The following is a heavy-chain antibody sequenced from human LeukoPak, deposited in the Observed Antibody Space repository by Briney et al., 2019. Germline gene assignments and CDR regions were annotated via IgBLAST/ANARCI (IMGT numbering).Heavy chain of an antibody. CDR2: ISWNSGSI. D-gene: IGHD3-10*01. V-gene: IGHV3-9*01. CDR3: AKGGGAYYYGSGSYDLGMDV. J-gene: IGHJ6*02. CDR1: GFTFDDYA. Sequence: GGSLRLSCAASGFTFDDYAMHWVRQAPGKGLEWVSGISWNSGSIGYADSVKGRFTISRDNAKNSLYLQMNSLRAEDTALYYCAKGGGAYYYGSGSYDLGMDVWGQGTTVTVSS.